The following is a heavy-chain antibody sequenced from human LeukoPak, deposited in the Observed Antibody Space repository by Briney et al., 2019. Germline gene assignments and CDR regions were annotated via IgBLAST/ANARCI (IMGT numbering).Heavy chain of an antibody. CDR2: IFGSGGSA. D-gene: IGHD6-19*01. V-gene: IGHV3-23*01. Sequence: PGGSMRLSCAVSGFTFSTAWMTWVRQAPGKGLEWVAGIFGSGGSAHYADSAKGRFTISRDNSKNTVYLQINSLRAEDTAVYYCGKTTTGYSSGQKPAWPVDYWGQGTLVTVSS. CDR3: GKTTTGYSSGQKPAWPVDY. CDR1: GFTFSTAW. J-gene: IGHJ4*02.